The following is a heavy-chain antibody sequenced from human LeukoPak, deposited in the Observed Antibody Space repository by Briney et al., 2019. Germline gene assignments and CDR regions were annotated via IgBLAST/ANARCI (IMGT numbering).Heavy chain of an antibody. D-gene: IGHD6-6*01. J-gene: IGHJ4*02. V-gene: IGHV3-53*01. Sequence: GGSLRLSCEASGFTVSSDYMSWVRQAPGKGLEWVSVIYSGGSTFYADPVKGRFTISRDNSKNTLHLQMNSLRVEDTAIYYCARGTIARLGPFDCWGQGTLVIVSS. CDR1: GFTVSSDY. CDR2: IYSGGST. CDR3: ARGTIARLGPFDC.